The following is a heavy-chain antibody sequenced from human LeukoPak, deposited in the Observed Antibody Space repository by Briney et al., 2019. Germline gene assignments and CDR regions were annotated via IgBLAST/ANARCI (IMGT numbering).Heavy chain of an antibody. CDR2: IIPIFGTA. D-gene: IGHD3-22*01. J-gene: IGHJ4*02. Sequence: ASVKVSCKASGYTFTSYYMHWVRQAPGQGLEWMGGIIPIFGTANYAQKFQGRVTITTDESTSTAYMELSSLRSEDTAVYYCAREAHTVRNYYDSSGYYPLRYWGQGTLVTVSS. CDR3: AREAHTVRNYYDSSGYYPLRY. V-gene: IGHV1-69*05. CDR1: GYTFTSYY.